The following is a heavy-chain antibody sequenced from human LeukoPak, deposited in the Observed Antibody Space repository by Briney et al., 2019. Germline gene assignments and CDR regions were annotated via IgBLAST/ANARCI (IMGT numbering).Heavy chain of an antibody. CDR1: GFTYSTIF. Sequence: QPGGPLRLSCGASGFTYSTIFMGWVRQAPGKGLEWVSIIHIGVTTYYSDSVKGRFTISRDSFTNTLYLQMIGLRDDDTAVYYCARERGSDWGQGTLVTVSS. D-gene: IGHD2-15*01. CDR3: ARERGSD. J-gene: IGHJ4*02. V-gene: IGHV3-53*01. CDR2: IHIGVTT.